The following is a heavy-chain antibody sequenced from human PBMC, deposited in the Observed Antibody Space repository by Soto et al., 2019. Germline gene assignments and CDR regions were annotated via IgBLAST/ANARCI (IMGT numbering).Heavy chain of an antibody. J-gene: IGHJ2*01. CDR2: INHSGST. D-gene: IGHD4-17*01. Sequence: TLSLTCAVYGGSFSGYYWSWIRQPPGKGLEWIGEINHSGSTNYNPSLKSRVTISVDTSKNQFSLKLRSVTAADTAVYYCARGGGDPDWYFDLWGRGTLVTVSS. CDR3: ARGGGDPDWYFDL. V-gene: IGHV4-34*01. CDR1: GGSFSGYY.